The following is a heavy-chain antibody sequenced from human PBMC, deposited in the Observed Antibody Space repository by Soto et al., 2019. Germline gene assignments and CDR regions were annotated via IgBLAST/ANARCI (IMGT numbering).Heavy chain of an antibody. CDR2: IYYSGST. V-gene: IGHV4-59*08. D-gene: IGHD4-17*01. J-gene: IGHJ3*02. CDR1: GGSISSYY. CDR3: ARQQNGDYANDAFDI. Sequence: PSETLSLTCTVSGGSISSYYWSWIRQPPGKGLEWIGYIYYSGSTNYNPSLKSRVTISVDTSKNQFSLKLSSVTAADTAVYYCARQQNGDYANDAFDIWGQGTRVTVSS.